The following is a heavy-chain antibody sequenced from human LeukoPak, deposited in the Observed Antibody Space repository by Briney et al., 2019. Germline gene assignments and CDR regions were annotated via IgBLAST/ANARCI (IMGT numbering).Heavy chain of an antibody. CDR1: GGTFSSYA. Sequence: SVKVSCKASGGTFSSYAISWVRQAPGQGLEWMGRIIPIFGTANYAQKFQGRVTLTTDESTSTAYMELSSLRSEDTAVYYCARKGYCSGGSCYSDDAFDIWGQGTMVTVSS. J-gene: IGHJ3*02. V-gene: IGHV1-69*05. CDR2: IIPIFGTA. CDR3: ARKGYCSGGSCYSDDAFDI. D-gene: IGHD2-15*01.